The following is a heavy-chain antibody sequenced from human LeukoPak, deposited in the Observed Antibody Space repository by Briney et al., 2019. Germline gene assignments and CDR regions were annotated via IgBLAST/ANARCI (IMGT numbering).Heavy chain of an antibody. CDR2: MNPNSGNT. Sequence: ASVKVSCKASGYTFTSYDINWVRQATGQGLEWMGWMNPNSGNTGYAQKFQGRVTMTRNTSISTAYMELSSLRSEDTAVYYCARGLRTQLPSYYYYCYMDVWGKGTTVTVSS. J-gene: IGHJ6*03. CDR3: ARGLRTQLPSYYYYCYMDV. CDR1: GYTFTSYD. D-gene: IGHD2-2*01. V-gene: IGHV1-8*01.